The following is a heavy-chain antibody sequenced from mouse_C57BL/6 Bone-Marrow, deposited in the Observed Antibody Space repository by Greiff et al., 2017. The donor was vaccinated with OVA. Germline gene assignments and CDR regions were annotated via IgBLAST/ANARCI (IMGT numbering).Heavy chain of an antibody. CDR2: IHPNSGST. CDR3: ARQYYGSSSFAY. J-gene: IGHJ3*01. V-gene: IGHV1-64*01. Sequence: QVQLQQPGAELVKPGASVKLSCKASGYTFTSYWMHWVKQRPGQGLEWIGMIHPNSGSTNYNEKFKSKATLTVDKSSSTAYMQLSSLTSEDSAVYDCARQYYGSSSFAYWGQGTLVTVSA. CDR1: GYTFTSYW. D-gene: IGHD1-1*01.